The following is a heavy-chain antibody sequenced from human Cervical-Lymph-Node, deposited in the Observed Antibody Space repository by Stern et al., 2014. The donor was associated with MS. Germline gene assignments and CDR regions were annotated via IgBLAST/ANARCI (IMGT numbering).Heavy chain of an antibody. CDR1: GGSISSSYY. CDR2: IDDTGGT. CDR3: VRQVTVRSRFDY. D-gene: IGHD4-11*01. Sequence: QLQLQESGPGLVKPSETLSRTCTVSGGSISSSYYWGWIRQSSGKGLEWIGSIDDTGGTFYNPSLKSRVTISVATSHNPLSLKLSSVPAADTAVYYCVRQVTVRSRFDYWGQGTLVTVSS. J-gene: IGHJ4*02. V-gene: IGHV4-39*01.